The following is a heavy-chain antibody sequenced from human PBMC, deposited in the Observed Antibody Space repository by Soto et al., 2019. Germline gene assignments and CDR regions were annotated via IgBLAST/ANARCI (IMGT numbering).Heavy chain of an antibody. J-gene: IGHJ6*02. V-gene: IGHV1-46*01. Sequence: ASVKVSCKASGYTFTSYYMHWVRQAPGQGLEWMGIINPSGGSTSYAQKFQGRVTMTRDTSTSTVYMELRSLRSDDTAVYYCARPLGVVVYGWNFDVMDVWGQGTTVTVSS. CDR1: GYTFTSYY. D-gene: IGHD2-8*02. CDR2: INPSGGST. CDR3: ARPLGVVVYGWNFDVMDV.